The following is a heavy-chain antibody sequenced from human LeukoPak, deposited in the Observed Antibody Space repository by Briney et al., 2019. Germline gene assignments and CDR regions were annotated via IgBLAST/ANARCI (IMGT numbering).Heavy chain of an antibody. V-gene: IGHV1-18*01. CDR2: ISAYNGNT. J-gene: IGHJ4*02. Sequence: ASLKVSCKASGYTFTSYGISWVRQAPGQGLEWMGWISAYNGNTNYAQKLQGRVTMTTDTSTSTAYMELRSLRSDDTAVYYCARGTYYYDSSGYPPLYWGQGTLVTVSS. D-gene: IGHD3-22*01. CDR1: GYTFTSYG. CDR3: ARGTYYYDSSGYPPLY.